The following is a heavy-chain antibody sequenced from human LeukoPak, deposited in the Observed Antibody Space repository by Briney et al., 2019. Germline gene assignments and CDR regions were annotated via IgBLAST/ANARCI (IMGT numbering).Heavy chain of an antibody. V-gene: IGHV3-7*01. J-gene: IGHJ4*02. Sequence: GGTLRLSCAASGFTFSNYGMNWVRQAPGKGLEWVATIKQDGSENYYVESVKGRFTIVRDDGKNSVYLQMNSLRVEDTALYYCVRGPHYGAYADYFDYWGQGALVTVSS. CDR3: VRGPHYGAYADYFDY. CDR2: IKQDGSEN. CDR1: GFTFSNYG. D-gene: IGHD4-17*01.